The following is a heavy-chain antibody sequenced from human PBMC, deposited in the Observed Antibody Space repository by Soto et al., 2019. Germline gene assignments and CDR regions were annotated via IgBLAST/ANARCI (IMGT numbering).Heavy chain of an antibody. J-gene: IGHJ3*02. V-gene: IGHV3-33*01. D-gene: IGHD4-17*01. CDR3: ARDLSGDYGALDT. CDR1: GFTFSSYG. CDR2: IWYDGSNK. Sequence: PGGFLRLSCAASGFTFSSYGMHWARQGPGKGLEWVAVIWYDGSNKVYADSVKGRFTISKDNSKNTLYLQMNSLRAEDTAVYYCARDLSGDYGALDTWGQGTMVTVSS.